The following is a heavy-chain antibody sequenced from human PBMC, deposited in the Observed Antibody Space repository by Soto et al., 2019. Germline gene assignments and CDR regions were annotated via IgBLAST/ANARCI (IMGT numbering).Heavy chain of an antibody. V-gene: IGHV4-39*01. CDR2: VYSGGNT. CDR1: GGSITSHHYY. CDR3: GSGPSTTWIDN. J-gene: IGHJ4*02. D-gene: IGHD2-2*01. Sequence: QLQVQESGPGQVKPSHTLSLTCTVSGGSITSHHYYWGWIRQPPGKGLEWIGSVYSGGNTYYNPSLRSRLTIFVDTAKNLISLKLSSVTAADSAIYYCGSGPSTTWIDNWGLGTQVSVSS.